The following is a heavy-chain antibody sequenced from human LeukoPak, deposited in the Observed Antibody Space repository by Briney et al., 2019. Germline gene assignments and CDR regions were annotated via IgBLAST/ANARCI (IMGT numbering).Heavy chain of an antibody. CDR1: GGSFSGYY. V-gene: IGHV4-34*01. CDR3: ARGQYSNYYGSGREVGYMDV. D-gene: IGHD3-10*01. CDR2: INHSGST. Sequence: PSETLSLTCAVYGGSFSGYYWSWIRQPPGKGLEWIGEINHSGSTNYNPSLKSRVTISVDTSKNQFSLKLSSVTAADTAVYYCARGQYSNYYGSGREVGYMDVWGKGTTVTVSS. J-gene: IGHJ6*03.